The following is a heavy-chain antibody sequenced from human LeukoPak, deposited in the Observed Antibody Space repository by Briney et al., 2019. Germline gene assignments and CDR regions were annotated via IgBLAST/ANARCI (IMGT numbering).Heavy chain of an antibody. Sequence: GRSLRLSCAAPGFTFSSYAMHWVRQAPGKGLEWVAVISYDGSNKYYADSVKGRFTISRDNSKNTLYLQMNSLRAEDTAVYYCARDPGAITMVRGVGYYYYGMDVWGKGTTVTVSS. D-gene: IGHD3-10*01. J-gene: IGHJ6*04. CDR2: ISYDGSNK. CDR1: GFTFSSYA. V-gene: IGHV3-30*04. CDR3: ARDPGAITMVRGVGYYYYGMDV.